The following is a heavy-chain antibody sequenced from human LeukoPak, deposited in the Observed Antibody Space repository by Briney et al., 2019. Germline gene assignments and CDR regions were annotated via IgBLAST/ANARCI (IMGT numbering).Heavy chain of an antibody. J-gene: IGHJ4*02. CDR3: ARDLGMVRGVMRSHLDY. CDR1: GGSISSSSYY. Sequence: SETLSLTCTVSGGSISSSSYYWGWIRQPPGKGLEWIGSIYYSGSTYYNPSLKSRVTISVDTSKNQFSLKLSSVTAADTAVYYCARDLGMVRGVMRSHLDYWGQGTLVTVSS. CDR2: IYYSGST. D-gene: IGHD3-10*01. V-gene: IGHV4-39*07.